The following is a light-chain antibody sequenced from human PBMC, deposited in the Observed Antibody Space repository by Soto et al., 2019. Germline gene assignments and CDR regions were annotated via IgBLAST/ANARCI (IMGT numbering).Light chain of an antibody. CDR1: SSDVGSYNL. CDR2: EGS. Sequence: QSVLTQPASVSGSPGQSITISCTGTSSDVGSYNLVSWYQQHPGKAPKLMIYEGSKRPSGVSNRFSGSKSGNTASLTISGLQAEDEADYYCCSYAGRDYVFGTGTKVPVL. J-gene: IGLJ1*01. V-gene: IGLV2-23*01. CDR3: CSYAGRDYV.